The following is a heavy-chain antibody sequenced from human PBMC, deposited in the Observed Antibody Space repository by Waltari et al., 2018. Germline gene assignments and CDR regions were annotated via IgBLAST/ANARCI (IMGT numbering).Heavy chain of an antibody. CDR3: VRDRHSWD. CDR2: ISPDGRTT. J-gene: IGHJ4*02. CDR1: GLTFSGYW. V-gene: IGHV3-74*01. Sequence: EVHLVESGGDLVQPGGSLRLSCAGSGLTFSGYWMHWVRQVPGKGLVWVSRISPDGRTTFYADSGKGRFAISRDNAKNALYLQMNSLRAEDTAVYYCVRDRHSWDWGQGTLVTVSS.